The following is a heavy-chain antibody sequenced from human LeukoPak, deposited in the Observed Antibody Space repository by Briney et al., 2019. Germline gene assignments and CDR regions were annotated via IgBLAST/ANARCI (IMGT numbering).Heavy chain of an antibody. Sequence: PGGSLRLSCAASGFTFSDYYMSWIRQAPGKGLEWVSYISSSGSTIYYADSVKGRFTISRDNAKNSLYLQMNSLRAEDTAVYYCAKVISGPNYYYGMDVWGQGTTVTVSS. V-gene: IGHV3-11*01. CDR1: GFTFSDYY. D-gene: IGHD2-8*02. CDR2: ISSSGSTI. J-gene: IGHJ6*02. CDR3: AKVISGPNYYYGMDV.